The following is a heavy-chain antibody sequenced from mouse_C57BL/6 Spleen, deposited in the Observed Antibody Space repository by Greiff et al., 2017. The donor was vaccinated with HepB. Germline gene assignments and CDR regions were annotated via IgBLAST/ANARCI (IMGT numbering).Heavy chain of an antibody. CDR1: GYTFTSYT. J-gene: IGHJ3*01. CDR2: INPSSGYT. CDR3: AREYYGTGGFAY. V-gene: IGHV1-4*01. D-gene: IGHD2-1*01. Sequence: QVHVKQSGAELARPGASVKMSCKASGYTFTSYTMHWVKQRPGQGLEWIGYINPSSGYTKYNQKFKDKATLTADKSSSTAYMQLSSLTSEDSAVYYCAREYYGTGGFAYWGQGTLVTVSA.